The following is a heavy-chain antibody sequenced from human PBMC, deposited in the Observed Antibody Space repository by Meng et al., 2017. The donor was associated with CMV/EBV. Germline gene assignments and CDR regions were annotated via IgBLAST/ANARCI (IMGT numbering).Heavy chain of an antibody. CDR1: GFTFSSYA. V-gene: IGHV3-30-3*01. J-gene: IGHJ6*02. CDR2: ISYDGSNK. Sequence: GGSLTLSCAASGFTFSSYAMHWVRQAPGKGLEWVAVISYDGSNKYYADSVKGRFTISRDNSKNTLYLQMNSLRAEDTAVYYCAREYREDIVVVPAAISHYYYYYGMDVWGQGTTVTVSS. CDR3: AREYREDIVVVPAAISHYYYYYGMDV. D-gene: IGHD2-2*02.